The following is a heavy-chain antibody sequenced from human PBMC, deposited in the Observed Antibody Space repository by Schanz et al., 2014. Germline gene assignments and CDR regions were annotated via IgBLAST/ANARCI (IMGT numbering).Heavy chain of an antibody. D-gene: IGHD3-10*01. CDR1: GFTFSSYG. J-gene: IGHJ6*02. Sequence: LVESGGGVVQPGRSLRLSCAASGFTFSSYGMHWVRQVPGKGLEWVAVVCYDGSKKYYADSVKGRFTTSRDNAKGSVYLQMNSLRAEDTAVYYCARGHYGLDVWGPGTSVTVSS. CDR3: ARGHYGLDV. V-gene: IGHV3-33*01. CDR2: VCYDGSKK.